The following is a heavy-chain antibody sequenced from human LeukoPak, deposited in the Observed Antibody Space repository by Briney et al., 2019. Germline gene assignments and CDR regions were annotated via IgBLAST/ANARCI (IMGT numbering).Heavy chain of an antibody. CDR3: ARENSGSYLNWFDP. J-gene: IGHJ5*02. CDR2: ISSSSSYI. D-gene: IGHD1-26*01. V-gene: IGHV3-21*01. CDR1: GFTFSSYS. Sequence: GGSLRLFCAASGFTFSSYSMNWVRQAPGKGLEWVSSISSSSSYIYYAHSVKGRFTISRDNAKNSLYLQMNSVRAEDTAVYYCARENSGSYLNWFDPWGQGTLVTVSS.